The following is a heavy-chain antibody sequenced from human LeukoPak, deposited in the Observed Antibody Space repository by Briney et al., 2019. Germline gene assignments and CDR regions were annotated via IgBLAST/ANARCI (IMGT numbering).Heavy chain of an antibody. CDR2: IYHSGST. D-gene: IGHD3-22*01. CDR1: GGSISSSNW. Sequence: MTSETLSLTCAVSGGSISSSNWWSWVRQPPGKGLEWIGEIYHSGSTNYNPSLKSRVTISVDKSKNQFSLKLSSVTAADTAVYYCARALYYDSSGYYHAEYFQHWGQGTLVTVSS. CDR3: ARALYYDSSGYYHAEYFQH. V-gene: IGHV4-4*02. J-gene: IGHJ1*01.